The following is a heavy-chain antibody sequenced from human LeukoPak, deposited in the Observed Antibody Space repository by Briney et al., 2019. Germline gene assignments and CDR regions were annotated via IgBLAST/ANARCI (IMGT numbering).Heavy chain of an antibody. CDR3: ARDRLIVLVVHNAFDI. CDR2: IFGSGGST. V-gene: IGHV3-23*01. Sequence: GGFLRLSCAASGFTFSSYAMYWVRQAPGKGLEWVSGIFGSGGSTHYADSVKGRFTISRDNSKNTVYLQMNSLRAEDTAVYYCARDRLIVLVVHNAFDIWGQGTMVTVSS. D-gene: IGHD2-8*02. J-gene: IGHJ3*02. CDR1: GFTFSSYA.